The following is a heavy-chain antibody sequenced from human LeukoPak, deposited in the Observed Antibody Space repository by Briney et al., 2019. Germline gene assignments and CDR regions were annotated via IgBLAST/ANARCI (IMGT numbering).Heavy chain of an antibody. CDR1: GGSISSYY. CDR2: IYYSGST. CDR3: ATTYYYGSGTYSLVY. Sequence: PSETLSLTCTVSGGSISSYYWSWIRQPPGKGLEWIGYIYYSGSTKYNPSLKSRVTISEDMSKNQFSLKLSSVTAADTAVYYCATTYYYGSGTYSLVYWGQGTLVTVSS. D-gene: IGHD3-10*01. V-gene: IGHV4-59*01. J-gene: IGHJ4*02.